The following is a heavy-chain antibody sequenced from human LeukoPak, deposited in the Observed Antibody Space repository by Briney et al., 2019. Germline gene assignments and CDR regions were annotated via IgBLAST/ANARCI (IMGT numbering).Heavy chain of an antibody. CDR2: IIPIFGTA. D-gene: IGHD5-18*01. J-gene: IGHJ4*02. CDR3: ARDPRPFGYSYGIDY. V-gene: IGHV1-69*01. CDR1: GGTFSSYA. Sequence: GSSVKVSCKASGGTFSSYAISWVRQAPGQGLEWIGGIIPIFGTANYAQKFQGRVTITADESTSTAYMELSSLRSEDTAVYYCARDPRPFGYSYGIDYWGQGTLVTVSS.